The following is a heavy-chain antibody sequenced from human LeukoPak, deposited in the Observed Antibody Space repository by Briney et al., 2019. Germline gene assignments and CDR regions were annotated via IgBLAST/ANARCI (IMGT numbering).Heavy chain of an antibody. J-gene: IGHJ3*02. CDR3: ASCSTSCYTDAFDI. V-gene: IGHV5-51*01. D-gene: IGHD2-2*01. CDR1: GYLFTSYW. Sequence: GASLQISCKGSGYLFTSYWIGWVRELPGKGQEWMGIIYPGDSDTRYSPSFQGQVTISADKSISTAYLQWSSLKASDTAMYYCASCSTSCYTDAFDIWGQGTMVTVSS. CDR2: IYPGDSDT.